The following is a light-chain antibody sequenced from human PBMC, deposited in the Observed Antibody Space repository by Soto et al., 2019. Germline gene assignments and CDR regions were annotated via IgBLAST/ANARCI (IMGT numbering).Light chain of an antibody. CDR1: QSIGNW. CDR3: QQYRTYRA. Sequence: DIQMTQSPSTLSAFVGDRVTITCRASQSIGNWLAWYQQKPGKAPKILISNASTLKSGVPSRFSGAVSGTEFTLTITSLQPDDLATYDCQQYRTYRAFGQGTKVE. J-gene: IGKJ1*01. V-gene: IGKV1-5*01. CDR2: NAS.